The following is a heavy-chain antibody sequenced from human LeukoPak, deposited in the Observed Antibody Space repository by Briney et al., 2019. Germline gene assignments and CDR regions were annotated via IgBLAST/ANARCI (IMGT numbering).Heavy chain of an antibody. Sequence: ASVKVSCKASGYTFTSYGISWVRQAPGQGLEWMGWISAYNGNTNYAQKLQGRVTMTTDTSTSTAYMELRSLRSDDAAVYYCARLYSYGSPLDYWGQGTLVTVSS. CDR3: ARLYSYGSPLDY. D-gene: IGHD5-18*01. V-gene: IGHV1-18*01. J-gene: IGHJ4*02. CDR2: ISAYNGNT. CDR1: GYTFTSYG.